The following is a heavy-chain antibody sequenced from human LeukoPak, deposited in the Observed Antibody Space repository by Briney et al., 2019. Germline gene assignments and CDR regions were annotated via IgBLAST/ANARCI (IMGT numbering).Heavy chain of an antibody. V-gene: IGHV3-7*01. D-gene: IGHD1/OR15-1a*01. CDR2: IRQDGSVQ. CDR3: HVTTRSRGVDY. J-gene: IGHJ4*02. Sequence: PGGSLRLSCAASGLTFSSYWMSWVRQAPGKGLEWVANIRQDGSVQNYVDSVKGRFTISRDNPKNSVYLQMSSLRAEDTAVYYCHVTTRSRGVDYWGQGTLVTVSS. CDR1: GLTFSSYW.